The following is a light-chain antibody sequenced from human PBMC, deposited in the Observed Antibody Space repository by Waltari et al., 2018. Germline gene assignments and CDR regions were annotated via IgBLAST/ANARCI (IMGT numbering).Light chain of an antibody. CDR2: EVS. CDR3: SSYAGSNNVV. V-gene: IGLV2-8*01. J-gene: IGLJ2*01. CDR1: SSDVGGYKY. Sequence: QSALTQPPSASGSPGQSVTISCTGTSSDVGGYKYVSWDQQHPGKAPKLMIYEVSKRPSGVPDRFSGSKSGDTASLTVSGLQAEDEADYYCSSYAGSNNVVFGGGTKLTVL.